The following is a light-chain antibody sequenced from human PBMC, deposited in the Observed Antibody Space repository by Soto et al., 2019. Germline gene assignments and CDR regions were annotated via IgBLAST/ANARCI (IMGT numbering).Light chain of an antibody. CDR2: EVS. V-gene: IGLV2-8*01. J-gene: IGLJ1*01. Sequence: QSALTQPRSASGSPGQSVTISCTGTSSDVGGYNYVSWYQQHPGKAPKLMIYEVSKRPSGVPDRFSGSKSGNTASLTVSGLQPEDEADYYCSSYAGSNKSVFGTGTKVTVL. CDR1: SSDVGGYNY. CDR3: SSYAGSNKSV.